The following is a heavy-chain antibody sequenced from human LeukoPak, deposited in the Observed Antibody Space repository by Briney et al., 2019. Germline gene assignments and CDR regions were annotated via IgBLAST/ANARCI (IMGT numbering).Heavy chain of an antibody. CDR3: AKDGMGAKWLQFRYYYYGMGV. J-gene: IGHJ6*02. Sequence: PGRSLRLSCAASGFTFSSYGMHWVRQAPGKGLEWVAVISYDGSNKYYADSVKGRFTISRDNSKNTLYLQMNSLRAEDTAVYYCAKDGMGAKWLQFRYYYYGMGVWGQGTTVTVSS. D-gene: IGHD5-24*01. V-gene: IGHV3-30*18. CDR2: ISYDGSNK. CDR1: GFTFSSYG.